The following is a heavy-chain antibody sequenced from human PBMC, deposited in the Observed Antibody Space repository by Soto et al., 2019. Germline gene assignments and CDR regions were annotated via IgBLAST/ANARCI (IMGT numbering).Heavy chain of an antibody. D-gene: IGHD2-2*01. CDR3: ARPLCSSTRCGPYFFDS. CDR1: GYTFTSND. CDR2: MNPDNGKT. Sequence: QVQLVQSGAEVKKPGASVKVSCKASGYTFTSNDINWVRQAPGQGPEWMGWMNPDNGKTGFAHKFQGRITMTRNTSISTAYMELSSLRSDDTAVYFCARPLCSSTRCGPYFFDSWGQGSLVTVSS. V-gene: IGHV1-8*01. J-gene: IGHJ4*02.